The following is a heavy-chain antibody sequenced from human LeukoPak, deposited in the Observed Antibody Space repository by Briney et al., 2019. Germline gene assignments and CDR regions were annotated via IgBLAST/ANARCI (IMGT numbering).Heavy chain of an antibody. J-gene: IGHJ4*02. V-gene: IGHV3-74*01. CDR3: GCGEPNAMGLSDY. CDR2: INTDGTTT. CDR1: GFTFSTYW. D-gene: IGHD2-2*01. Sequence: GGSVRLSCAPSGFTFSTYWMHWVRQAPGKGLVWVSRINTDGTTTSYADSVKGRFTISRDNAKNTLYLQMNSLRAEDTAVYYCGCGEPNAMGLSDYWGQGTLVTVSS.